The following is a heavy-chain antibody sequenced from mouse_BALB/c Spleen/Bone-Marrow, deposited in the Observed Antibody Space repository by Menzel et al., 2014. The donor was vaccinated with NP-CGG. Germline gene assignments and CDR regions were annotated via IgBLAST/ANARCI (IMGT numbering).Heavy chain of an antibody. J-gene: IGHJ3*01. CDR3: ARNGNYSWFAY. Sequence: LQESGPELVKPGASVKISCKASGYTLTDYFINWVKQKPGQGLEWIGWIYPGSGNTNFNEKFKGRATLTVDTSSTTAYMQLSSLTSEDTAVYFCARNGNYSWFAYWGQGTLVTVSA. CDR1: GYTLTDYF. V-gene: IGHV1-84*02. D-gene: IGHD2-1*01. CDR2: IYPGSGNT.